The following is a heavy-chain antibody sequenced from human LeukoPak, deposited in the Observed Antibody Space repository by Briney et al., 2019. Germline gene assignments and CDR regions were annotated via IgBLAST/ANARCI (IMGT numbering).Heavy chain of an antibody. D-gene: IGHD5-18*01. V-gene: IGHV3-21*01. Sequence: GGSLRLSCAASGFTFSSYALNWVRQAPGKGLEWVSFMSSSGSHIYYADSVTCRFTISRDNAKNSLYLQMNSLRAEDTAVYYCARDLTTSMTYYFDCWGQGTSATPSS. CDR2: MSSSGSHI. CDR3: ARDLTTSMTYYFDC. J-gene: IGHJ4*02. CDR1: GFTFSSYA.